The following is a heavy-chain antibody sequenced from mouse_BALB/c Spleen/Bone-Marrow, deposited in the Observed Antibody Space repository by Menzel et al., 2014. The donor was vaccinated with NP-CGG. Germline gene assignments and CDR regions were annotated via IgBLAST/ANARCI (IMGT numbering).Heavy chain of an antibody. V-gene: IGHV14-3*02. J-gene: IGHJ3*01. Sequence: EVKLMESGAELVKPGASVKLSCTASGFNIKDTYMHWVKQRPEQGLEWIGRIDTANGNTKYDPKFQGKATITADTSSNTAYLQLSSLTSEDTAVYYCASYYYGSSGFAYWGQGTLVTVSA. D-gene: IGHD1-1*01. CDR2: IDTANGNT. CDR1: GFNIKDTY. CDR3: ASYYYGSSGFAY.